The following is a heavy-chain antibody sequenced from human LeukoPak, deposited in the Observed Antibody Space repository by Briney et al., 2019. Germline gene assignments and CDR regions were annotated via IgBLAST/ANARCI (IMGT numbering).Heavy chain of an antibody. CDR2: ISGSGGST. V-gene: IGHV3-23*01. D-gene: IGHD3-10*01. Sequence: GASLRLACAASGFTFSSYAMSWVRQAPGKGLDWVSGISGSGGSTYYTDSVKGRFTISRDNSKNTMYLQMNSRRAEDTAVYYCAKDMVRGVNSGFDYWGQGTLVTVSS. CDR1: GFTFSSYA. CDR3: AKDMVRGVNSGFDY. J-gene: IGHJ4*02.